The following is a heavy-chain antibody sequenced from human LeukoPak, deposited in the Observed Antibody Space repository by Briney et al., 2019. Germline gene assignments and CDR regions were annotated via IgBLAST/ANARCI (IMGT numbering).Heavy chain of an antibody. CDR1: GFTFSSYA. D-gene: IGHD3-22*01. CDR3: AKVPFYCHNSSGNYYFDY. V-gene: IGHV3-23*01. Sequence: GGSLRLSCAASGFTFSSYAMSWVRQAPGKGLEWVSAISGSGGSTYYADSVKGRFTISRDNSKNTLYLQMNSLRAEDTAVYYCAKVPFYCHNSSGNYYFDYWGQGTLVTVSS. CDR2: ISGSGGST. J-gene: IGHJ4*02.